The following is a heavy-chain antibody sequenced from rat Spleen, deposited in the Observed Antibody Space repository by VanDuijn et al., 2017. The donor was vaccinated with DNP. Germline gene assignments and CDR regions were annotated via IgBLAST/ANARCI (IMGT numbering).Heavy chain of an antibody. CDR2: ISYDGSDT. Sequence: EVQLVESGGGPVQPGRSLTLSCVASGFIFSNYWMTWIRQAPGKGLEWVATISYDGSDTYYRDSVKGRFTISRDNAKSTLYLQMDSLRSEDTATYYCAGRPPPTRGPFDYWGQGVTVTVSS. V-gene: IGHV5-31*01. CDR1: GFIFSNYW. D-gene: IGHD1-4*01. J-gene: IGHJ2*01. CDR3: AGRPPPTRGPFDY.